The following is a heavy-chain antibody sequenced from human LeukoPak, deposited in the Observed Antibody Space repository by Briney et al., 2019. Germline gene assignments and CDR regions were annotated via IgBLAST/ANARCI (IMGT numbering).Heavy chain of an antibody. CDR2: ISSSGTYI. CDR1: GFTFSSYS. CDR3: AREYIAARTLDY. Sequence: GGSLRLSCAASGFTFSSYSMNWVRQAPGKGLEWVSSISSSGTYIYYADSVKGRFTISRDNAKNSLFLQMNSLRAEDTAVYYCAREYIAARTLDYWGQGALVTVSS. J-gene: IGHJ4*02. V-gene: IGHV3-21*01. D-gene: IGHD6-6*01.